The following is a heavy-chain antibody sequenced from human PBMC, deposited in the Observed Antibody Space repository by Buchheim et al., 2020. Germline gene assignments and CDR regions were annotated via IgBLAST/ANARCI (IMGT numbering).Heavy chain of an antibody. V-gene: IGHV3-23*01. D-gene: IGHD6-6*01. J-gene: IGHJ4*02. CDR2: ITDDGGDT. CDR3: AKGSSSSRPYFFDF. CDR1: GFTFSSYA. Sequence: EVQLLESGGGLIQPGGSLRLSCAASGFTFSSYAMSWVRQAPGKGLEWFSAITDDGGDTYHADAVEGRFTICRDNSKNTLLLQMNSLRAEDTAVYFCAKGSSSSRPYFFDFWGQGIL.